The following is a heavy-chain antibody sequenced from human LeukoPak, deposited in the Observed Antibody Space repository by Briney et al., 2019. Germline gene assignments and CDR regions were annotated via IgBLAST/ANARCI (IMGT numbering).Heavy chain of an antibody. Sequence: GASVKVSCKASGGTFSSYTISWVRQAPGQGLEWMGRIIPILGIANYAQKFQGRVTITADKSTSTAYMELSSLRSEDTAVYYCARIAAAGRRKGFDYWGQGTLVTVSS. D-gene: IGHD6-13*01. CDR2: IIPILGIA. CDR3: ARIAAAGRRKGFDY. J-gene: IGHJ4*02. V-gene: IGHV1-69*02. CDR1: GGTFSSYT.